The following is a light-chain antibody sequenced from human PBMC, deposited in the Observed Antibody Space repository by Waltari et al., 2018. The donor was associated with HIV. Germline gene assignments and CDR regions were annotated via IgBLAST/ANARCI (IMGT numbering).Light chain of an antibody. CDR3: HQRSNWPQT. V-gene: IGKV3-11*01. CDR2: DAS. Sequence: EIVLTQSPATLSLSPGERATLSCRASQSVSGYLAWYQQKPGQAPRLRIYDASSRATGIPARFSGSESGTDFTLTISSLEPEDFAVYYCHQRSNWPQTFGQGTKVEIK. CDR1: QSVSGY. J-gene: IGKJ1*01.